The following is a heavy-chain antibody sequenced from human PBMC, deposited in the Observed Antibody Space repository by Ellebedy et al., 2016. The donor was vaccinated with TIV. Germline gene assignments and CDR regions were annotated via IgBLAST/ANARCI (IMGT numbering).Heavy chain of an antibody. Sequence: MPSETLSLTCTVSGGSISDGDYYWDWIRQSPGKGLEWIGSIHYRGSTYYNPSLKSRLTISVDTSKNQFSLNLSSVTAADTAVYYCARDPALPRGRFDTWGQGTLVTVSS. CDR2: IHYRGST. CDR3: ARDPALPRGRFDT. CDR1: GGSISDGDYY. V-gene: IGHV4-39*07. J-gene: IGHJ5*02.